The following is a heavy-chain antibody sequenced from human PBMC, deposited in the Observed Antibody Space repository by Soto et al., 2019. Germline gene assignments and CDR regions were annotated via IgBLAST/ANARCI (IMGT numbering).Heavy chain of an antibody. CDR2: IRGRASGGTT. CDR1: GFTFGDYG. Sequence: SLRLSCTTSGFTFGDYGVNWVRQAPGKGLEWVGFIRGRASGGTTEYAASVKGRFTISSDDSKSVVYLQMDSLKTEDTAVYYRNRRANSGSYSGYWGQGTLVTVSS. J-gene: IGHJ4*02. V-gene: IGHV3-49*04. CDR3: NRRANSGSYSGY. D-gene: IGHD1-26*01.